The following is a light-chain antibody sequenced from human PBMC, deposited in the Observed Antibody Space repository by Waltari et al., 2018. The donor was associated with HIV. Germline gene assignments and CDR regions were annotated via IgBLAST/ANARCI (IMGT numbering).Light chain of an antibody. Sequence: QSALTQPASLSGSPGQSITISCTGTNTDIGSYDYVSWYQHYPGKAPQLLIYDVSNRPSGVSERFFGSKSGNTASLIISGLQADDEAVDICSSFTSSTAWLFGGGTKVSVL. CDR2: DVS. V-gene: IGLV2-14*01. CDR1: NTDIGSYDY. J-gene: IGLJ3*02. CDR3: SSFTSSTAWL.